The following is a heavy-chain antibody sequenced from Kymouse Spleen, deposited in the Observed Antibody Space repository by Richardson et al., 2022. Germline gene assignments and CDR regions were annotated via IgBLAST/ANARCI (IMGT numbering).Heavy chain of an antibody. V-gene: IGHV4-39*01. CDR2: IYYSGST. CDR1: GGSISSSSYY. D-gene: IGHD6-19*01. Sequence: QLQLQESGPGLVKPSETLSLTCTVSGGSISSSSYYWGWIRQPPGKGLEWIGSIYYSGSTYYNPSLKSRVTISVDTSKNQFSLKLSSVTAADTAVYYCASGSIAVAGHYFDYWGQGTLVTVSS. J-gene: IGHJ4*02. CDR3: ASGSIAVAGHYFDY.